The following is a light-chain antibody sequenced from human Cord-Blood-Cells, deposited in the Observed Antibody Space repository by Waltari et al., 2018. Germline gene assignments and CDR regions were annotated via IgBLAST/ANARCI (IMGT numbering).Light chain of an antibody. CDR3: QQYYSNPRT. CDR1: PSILYNSNNKNS. V-gene: IGKV4-1*01. Sequence: DIVMTHSPDSLAVSIGERATLHSESSPSILYNSNNKNSLAWYQQKPGQPPKLLIYWASTWETGVPDRFSGSGSGTDFTLTISSLQAEDVAVYYCQQYYSNPRTFGQGTKVEIK. CDR2: WAS. J-gene: IGKJ1*01.